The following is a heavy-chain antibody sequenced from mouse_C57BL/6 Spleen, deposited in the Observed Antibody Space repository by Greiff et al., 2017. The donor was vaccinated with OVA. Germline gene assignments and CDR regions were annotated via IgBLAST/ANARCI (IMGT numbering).Heavy chain of an antibody. V-gene: IGHV1-82*01. D-gene: IGHD1-1*01. Sequence: QVQLQQSGPELVKPGASVKISCKASGYAFSSSWMNWVKQRPGKGLEWIGRIYPGDGDTNYNGKFKGKATLTADKSSSTAYMQLSSLTSEDSAVYFFARSEFTTVVAPFDYWGQGTTLTVSS. J-gene: IGHJ2*01. CDR3: ARSEFTTVVAPFDY. CDR1: GYAFSSSW. CDR2: IYPGDGDT.